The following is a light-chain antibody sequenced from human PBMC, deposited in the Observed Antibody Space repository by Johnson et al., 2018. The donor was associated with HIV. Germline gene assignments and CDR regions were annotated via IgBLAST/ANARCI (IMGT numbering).Light chain of an antibody. CDR2: ENN. CDR3: GTWDSSLSAYV. Sequence: QSVLTQPPSVSAAPGQKVTISCSGSSSNIGNNFVSWYQQLPGTAPKLLIYENNKRPSGIPDLFSASKSGTSATLGITGLQTGDEADYYCGTWDSSLSAYVFGTWTKVTVL. V-gene: IGLV1-51*02. J-gene: IGLJ1*01. CDR1: SSNIGNNF.